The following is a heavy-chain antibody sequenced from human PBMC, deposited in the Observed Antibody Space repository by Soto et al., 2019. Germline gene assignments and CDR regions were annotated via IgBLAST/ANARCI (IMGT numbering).Heavy chain of an antibody. D-gene: IGHD3-10*01. CDR3: AAYGSGSYYKGYNWFDP. J-gene: IGHJ5*02. CDR2: INHSGST. CDR1: GGSFSGYY. V-gene: IGHV4-34*01. Sequence: SETLSLTCAVYGGSFSGYYWSWIRQPPGKGLEWIGEINHSGSTNYNPSLKSRVTISVDTSKNQFSLKLSSVTAADTAVYYCAAYGSGSYYKGYNWFDPWGQGTLVTVSS.